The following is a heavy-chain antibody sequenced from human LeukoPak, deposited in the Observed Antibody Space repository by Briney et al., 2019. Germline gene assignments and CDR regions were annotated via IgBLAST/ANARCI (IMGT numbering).Heavy chain of an antibody. Sequence: PGGSLRLSCAASGFTFSSYAMSWVRQAPGKGLEWVSAISGSGGSTYYADSVKGRFTISRDNSKNTLFLQMSSLGAEDTAVYYCAKVFPSGYFFDCWGQGTLVSVSS. J-gene: IGHJ4*02. V-gene: IGHV3-23*01. D-gene: IGHD1-26*01. CDR3: AKVFPSGYFFDC. CDR2: ISGSGGST. CDR1: GFTFSSYA.